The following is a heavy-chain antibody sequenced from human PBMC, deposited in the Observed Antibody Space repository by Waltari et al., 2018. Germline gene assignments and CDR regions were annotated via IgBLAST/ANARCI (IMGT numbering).Heavy chain of an antibody. CDR3: ARGRRYCSGGSCLYYFDY. J-gene: IGHJ4*02. D-gene: IGHD2-15*01. CDR2: MNPNRGNT. Sequence: QVQLVQSGAEVKKPGASVKVSCKASGYTFTSYDINWVRKATGQGLEWMGWMNPNRGNTGYAQKFQGRVTMTRNTSISTAYMELSSLRSEDTAVYYCARGRRYCSGGSCLYYFDYWGQGTLVTVSS. CDR1: GYTFTSYD. V-gene: IGHV1-8*01.